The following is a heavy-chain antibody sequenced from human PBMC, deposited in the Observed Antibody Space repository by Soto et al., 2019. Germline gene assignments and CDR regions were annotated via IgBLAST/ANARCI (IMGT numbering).Heavy chain of an antibody. CDR3: ARDNGYYDF. J-gene: IGHJ4*02. CDR1: GYTFSSYS. Sequence: VASVKVSCKTSGYTFSSYSINWVRQAPGQGLERMAWISTTSGNTHYAERVQGRVTVTLDKSARTAFMEMWGLTSDDTAVYFCARDNGYYDFWGQGTLVTVPQ. D-gene: IGHD2-8*01. CDR2: ISTTSGNT. V-gene: IGHV1-18*01.